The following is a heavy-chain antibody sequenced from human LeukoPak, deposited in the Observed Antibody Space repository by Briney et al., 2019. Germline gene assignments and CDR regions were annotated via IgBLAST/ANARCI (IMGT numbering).Heavy chain of an antibody. CDR3: ARDNPTIYDFWSGRTWFDP. V-gene: IGHV4-59*01. CDR1: GGSISSYY. J-gene: IGHJ5*02. D-gene: IGHD3-3*01. CDR2: IYYSGST. Sequence: SETLSLTCTVSGGSISSYYWSWIRQPPGKGLEWIGYIYYSGSTNYNPSLKSRVTISVDTSKNQFSLKLSSVTAADTAVYYCARDNPTIYDFWSGRTWFDPWGQGTLVTVSS.